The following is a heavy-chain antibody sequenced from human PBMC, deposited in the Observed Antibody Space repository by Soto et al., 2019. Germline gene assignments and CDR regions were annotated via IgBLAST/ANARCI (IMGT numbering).Heavy chain of an antibody. CDR1: GGSISSSSYY. V-gene: IGHV4-39*01. J-gene: IGHJ4*02. CDR2: IYYSGST. D-gene: IGHD3-3*01. Sequence: SETLSLTCTVSGGSISSSSYYWGWIRQPPGKGLEWIGSIYYSGSTYYNPSLKSRVTISVDTSKNQFSLKLSSVTAADTAVYYCARLPYDFWSGEGYYFDYWGQGTLVTVSS. CDR3: ARLPYDFWSGEGYYFDY.